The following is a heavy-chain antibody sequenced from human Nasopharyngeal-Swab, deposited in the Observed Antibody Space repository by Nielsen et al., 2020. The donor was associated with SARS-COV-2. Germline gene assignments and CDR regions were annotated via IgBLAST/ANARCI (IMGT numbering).Heavy chain of an antibody. CDR2: ISAYNGNT. D-gene: IGHD3-22*01. V-gene: IGHV1-18*01. CDR1: GYTFTSYG. J-gene: IGHJ4*02. Sequence: ALVKVSCKASGYTFTSYGISWVRQAPGQGLEWMGWISAYNGNTNYAQKLQGRVTMTTDTSTSTAYMELRSLRSDDTAVYYCARDYYDSSGYYVFDYWGQGTLVTVSS. CDR3: ARDYYDSSGYYVFDY.